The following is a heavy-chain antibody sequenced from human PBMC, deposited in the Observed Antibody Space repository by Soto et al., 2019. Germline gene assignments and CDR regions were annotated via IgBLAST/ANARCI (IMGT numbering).Heavy chain of an antibody. CDR2: FDPEDGET. V-gene: IGHV1-24*01. Sequence: ASVKVSCKVSGYTLTELSMHWVRQAPGKGLEWMGGFDPEDGETIYAQKFQGRVTMTEDTSTDTAYVELSSLRSEDTAVYYCATVMLGYYYGSGDSNWFDPWGQGTLVTVSS. J-gene: IGHJ5*02. D-gene: IGHD3-10*01. CDR3: ATVMLGYYYGSGDSNWFDP. CDR1: GYTLTELS.